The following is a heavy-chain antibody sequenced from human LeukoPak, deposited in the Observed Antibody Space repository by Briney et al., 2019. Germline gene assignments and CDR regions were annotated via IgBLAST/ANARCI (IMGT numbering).Heavy chain of an antibody. D-gene: IGHD3-22*01. CDR2: INPNSGGT. CDR3: AREGVIFTYYYDSSGYYTFDY. Sequence: GASVKVSCKASGYTFTGYYMHWVRQAPGQGLEWMGWINPNSGGTNYAQKFQGRVTMTRDTSISTAYMELSRLRSDDTAVYYCAREGVIFTYYYDSSGYYTFDYWGQGTLVTVSS. J-gene: IGHJ4*02. CDR1: GYTFTGYY. V-gene: IGHV1-2*02.